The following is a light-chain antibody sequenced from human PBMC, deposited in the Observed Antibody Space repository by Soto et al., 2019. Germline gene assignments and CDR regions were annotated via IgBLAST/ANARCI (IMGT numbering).Light chain of an antibody. V-gene: IGKV3-20*01. CDR3: QQYGGSPPIT. J-gene: IGKJ5*01. CDR1: QSVSSRY. Sequence: EIVLTQSPGTLSLSPGERATLSCRTSQSVSSRYLAWYQQKPGQAPGLLIYGASSRATGIPDRFSGSGSGTDFTLTISSLEPEDFAVYYCQQYGGSPPITFGQGTRLEIK. CDR2: GAS.